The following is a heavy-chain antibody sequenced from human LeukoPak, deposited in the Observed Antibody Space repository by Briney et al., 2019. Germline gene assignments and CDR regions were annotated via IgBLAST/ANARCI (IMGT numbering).Heavy chain of an antibody. V-gene: IGHV1-2*02. Sequence: ASVKVSCKASGYTFTGYYMHWVRQAPGQGPEWMGSINVNGGDTAYAQNFQGRVTMTTDTSITTAYMELGRLTSDDTAVYYCARGGTIVVTSPTPPFQRWGQGTLVTVSS. J-gene: IGHJ1*01. CDR1: GYTFTGYY. CDR2: INVNGGDT. D-gene: IGHD2-15*01. CDR3: ARGGTIVVTSPTPPFQR.